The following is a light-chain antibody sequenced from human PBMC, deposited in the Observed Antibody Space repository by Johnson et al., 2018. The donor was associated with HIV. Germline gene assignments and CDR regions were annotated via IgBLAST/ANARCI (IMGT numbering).Light chain of an antibody. CDR2: ENN. CDR1: SSNIGNNY. Sequence: QSVLTQPPSVSAAPGQKVTISCSGSSSNIGNNYVSWYQQLPGTAPKLLIYENNKRPSGVPDRFSGSKSGTSASLAISGLQAADAADYYCAAWDDSLNGHVFGTGTKVTGL. V-gene: IGLV1-51*02. CDR3: AAWDDSLNGHV. J-gene: IGLJ1*01.